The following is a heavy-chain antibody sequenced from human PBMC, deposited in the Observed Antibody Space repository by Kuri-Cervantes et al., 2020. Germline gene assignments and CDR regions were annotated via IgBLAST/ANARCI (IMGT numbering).Heavy chain of an antibody. Sequence: SVKVSCKASGGTFSSYAISWVRQAPGQGLEWMGGIIPIFGTANYAQKFQGRVTITADKSTSTAYMELSSLRSEDMAVYYCARGDSSSWYSRGSLHYWGQGTLVTVSS. CDR1: GGTFSSYA. V-gene: IGHV1-69*06. CDR3: ARGDSSSWYSRGSLHY. J-gene: IGHJ4*02. CDR2: IIPIFGTA. D-gene: IGHD6-13*01.